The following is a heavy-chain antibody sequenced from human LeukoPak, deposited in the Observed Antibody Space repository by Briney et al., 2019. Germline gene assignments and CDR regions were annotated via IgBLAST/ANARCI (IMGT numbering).Heavy chain of an antibody. J-gene: IGHJ5*02. V-gene: IGHV3-23*01. CDR3: AKGVCSSTSCYSYNWFDP. D-gene: IGHD2-2*01. Sequence: GGSLRLSCAASGFTFSSYAMSWVRQAPGKGLEWVSAISGSGGSTYYADSVKGRFTISRDNSKNTLYLQMNSLRAEDTAVYYCAKGVCSSTSCYSYNWFDPWGQGTLVTVSS. CDR1: GFTFSSYA. CDR2: ISGSGGST.